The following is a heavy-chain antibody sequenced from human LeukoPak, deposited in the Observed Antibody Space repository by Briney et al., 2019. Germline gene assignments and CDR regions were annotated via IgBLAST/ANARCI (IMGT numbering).Heavy chain of an antibody. Sequence: GGSLRLSCAASGFTFSSHAMHWVRQAPGKGLEWVAFIRYDGSNKYYADSVKGRFTISRDNSKNTLYLQMNSLRAEDTAVYYCVKSAGKDGYRDSFDMWGQGTVVTVSS. D-gene: IGHD5-24*01. CDR1: GFTFSSHA. V-gene: IGHV3-30*02. CDR3: VKSAGKDGYRDSFDM. J-gene: IGHJ3*02. CDR2: IRYDGSNK.